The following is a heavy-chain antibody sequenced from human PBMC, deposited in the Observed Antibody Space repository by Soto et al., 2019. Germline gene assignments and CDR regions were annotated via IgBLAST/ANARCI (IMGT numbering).Heavy chain of an antibody. CDR2: ISGSGAST. CDR3: AKHHGDILTGYYIGDYYYYYGMDV. D-gene: IGHD3-9*01. J-gene: IGHJ6*02. Sequence: EVQLLESGGGLVQPGGSLRLSCAASGFTFSSYAMSWVRQAPGKGLEWVSAISGSGASTYYADSVKGRFTISRDNSKNSLYLQMNSLRAEDTAVYYCAKHHGDILTGYYIGDYYYYYGMDVWGQGTTVTVSS. CDR1: GFTFSSYA. V-gene: IGHV3-23*01.